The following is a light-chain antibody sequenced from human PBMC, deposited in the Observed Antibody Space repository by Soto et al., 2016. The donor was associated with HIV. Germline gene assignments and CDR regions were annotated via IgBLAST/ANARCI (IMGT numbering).Light chain of an antibody. CDR3: QQYNSYLWT. J-gene: IGKJ1*01. CDR2: KAS. Sequence: DIQMTQSPSTLSASVGDRVTITCRASQSISSWLAWYQQKPGKAPKVLIYKASSLESGVPSRFSGSGSGTEFTLTISSLQPDDLATYYCQQYNSYLWTFGQGTKVE. V-gene: IGKV1-5*03. CDR1: QSISSW.